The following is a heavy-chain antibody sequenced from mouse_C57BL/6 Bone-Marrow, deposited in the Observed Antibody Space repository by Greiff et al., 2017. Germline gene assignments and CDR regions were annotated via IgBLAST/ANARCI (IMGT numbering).Heavy chain of an antibody. D-gene: IGHD3-2*02. Sequence: VQLQQSGAELVRPGASVKLSCTASGFNIKDDYMHWVKQRPEQGLEWIGWIDPENGDTEYASKFQGKATITADTSSNTAYLQLSSLTSEDSAVYYCARFPRRQLRLPSYYYAMDYWGQGTSVTVSS. J-gene: IGHJ4*01. CDR3: ARFPRRQLRLPSYYYAMDY. CDR2: IDPENGDT. V-gene: IGHV14-4*01. CDR1: GFNIKDDY.